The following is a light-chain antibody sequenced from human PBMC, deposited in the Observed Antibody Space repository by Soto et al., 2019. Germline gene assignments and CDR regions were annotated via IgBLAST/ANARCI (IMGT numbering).Light chain of an antibody. V-gene: IGKV3-20*01. Sequence: EIVLTQSPGTLSLSPGERATLSCRASQSVSSSYLAWYQQKPGQAPRLLIYGASGRATGIPDRFSGSVSGTDFTLTISRLEPEDLAVYYCQQYGSSPPVTFGQGTRLEIK. CDR1: QSVSSSY. CDR2: GAS. J-gene: IGKJ5*01. CDR3: QQYGSSPPVT.